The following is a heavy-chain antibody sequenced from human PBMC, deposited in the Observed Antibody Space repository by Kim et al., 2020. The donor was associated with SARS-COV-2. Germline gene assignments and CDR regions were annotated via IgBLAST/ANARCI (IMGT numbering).Heavy chain of an antibody. CDR2: IYYSVST. CDR3: ASNRVTIFGVVITNYWYFDL. V-gene: IGHV4-39*01. D-gene: IGHD3-3*01. Sequence: SETLSLTCTVSGGSISSSSYYWGWIRQPPGKGLEWIGSIYYSVSTYYNPSLKSRVTISVDTSKNQFSLKLSSVTAADTAVYYCASNRVTIFGVVITNYWYFDLWGRGTLVTVSS. CDR1: GGSISSSSYY. J-gene: IGHJ2*01.